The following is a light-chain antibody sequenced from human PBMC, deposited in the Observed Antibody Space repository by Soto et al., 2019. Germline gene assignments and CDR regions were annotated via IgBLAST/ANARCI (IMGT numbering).Light chain of an antibody. V-gene: IGKV3-11*01. CDR2: DAS. CDR1: HDVDIY. Sequence: EAVLTQSPATLSLSPGETATLSCRVSHDVDIYVAWYQQKPGQAPRLLIYDASNRATGIPARFSGSGSGTDFTLTISSLEPEDFAVYYCQQRKYWPPLTFGQGTRLE. CDR3: QQRKYWPPLT. J-gene: IGKJ5*01.